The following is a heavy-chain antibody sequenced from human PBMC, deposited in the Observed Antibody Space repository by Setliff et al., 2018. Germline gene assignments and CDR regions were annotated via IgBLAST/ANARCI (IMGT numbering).Heavy chain of an antibody. D-gene: IGHD3-3*01. CDR3: ARMSGFLYMDV. Sequence: PSETLSLTCTVSDDSISSGTYYWSWIRQPAGKGLEWLGQIYTSWSTNYNPSLKGRATLSIDASKKQFSLKLTSVTAADTAVYYCARMSGFLYMDVWGKGTTVTVSS. V-gene: IGHV4-61*09. CDR1: DDSISSGTYY. J-gene: IGHJ6*03. CDR2: IYTSWST.